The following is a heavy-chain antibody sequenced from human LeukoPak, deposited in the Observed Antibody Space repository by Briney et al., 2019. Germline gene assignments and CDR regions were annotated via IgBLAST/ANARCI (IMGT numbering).Heavy chain of an antibody. Sequence: GGSLRLSCAASGFTFSSYAMGWVRQAPGKGLEWVSAVSGSGDNTYYADSVKGRFTISRDNSKNTLYLQRNSLRVEDTAVYYCAKPPPEYSGNWYSPPFDHRGQGTLVNGSP. J-gene: IGHJ4*02. D-gene: IGHD2-21*02. CDR2: VSGSGDNT. V-gene: IGHV3-23*01. CDR3: AKPPPEYSGNWYSPPFDH. CDR1: GFTFSSYA.